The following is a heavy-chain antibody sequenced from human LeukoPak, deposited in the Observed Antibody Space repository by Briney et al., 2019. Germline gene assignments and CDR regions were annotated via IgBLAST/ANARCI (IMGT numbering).Heavy chain of an antibody. CDR3: VRGGESTWS. J-gene: IGHJ5*02. D-gene: IGHD2-15*01. CDR2: ISWNSGSI. V-gene: IGHV3-9*01. Sequence: GGSLRLSCAASGFTFDDYAMHWVRQAPGKGLEWVSGISWNSGSIDYADSVKGRFTISRDNAKNSLYLQMNSLRAEDTALYYCVRGGESTWSWGQGTLVTVSS. CDR1: GFTFDDYA.